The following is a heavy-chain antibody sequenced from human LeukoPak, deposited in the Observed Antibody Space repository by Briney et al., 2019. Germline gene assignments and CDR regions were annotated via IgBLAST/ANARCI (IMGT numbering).Heavy chain of an antibody. Sequence: SETLSLTCTVSGGSISSSSYYWGWIRQPPGKGLEWIGSIYYSGSTYYNPSLKSRVTISVDTSKNQFSLKLSSVTAADTAVYYCARVPSEGTPPYSSSWYYFDYWGQGTLVTVSS. J-gene: IGHJ4*02. V-gene: IGHV4-39*07. D-gene: IGHD6-13*01. CDR3: ARVPSEGTPPYSSSWYYFDY. CDR1: GGSISSSSYY. CDR2: IYYSGST.